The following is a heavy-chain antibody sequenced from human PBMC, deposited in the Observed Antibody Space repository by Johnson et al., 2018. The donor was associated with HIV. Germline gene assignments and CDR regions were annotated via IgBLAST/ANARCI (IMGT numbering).Heavy chain of an antibody. J-gene: IGHJ3*02. D-gene: IGHD6-6*01. V-gene: IGHV3-13*01. CDR3: ARGGIAARIDAFDI. Sequence: VQLVESGGGLVQPGGSLRLSCAASGFTLSSYDMHWVRQATGKGLEWVSAIGTAGDTYYPGSVKGRFTISRENAKNSLYLQMNSLRAGDTAVYYCARGGIAARIDAFDIWGQGTMVTVSS. CDR2: IGTAGDT. CDR1: GFTLSSYD.